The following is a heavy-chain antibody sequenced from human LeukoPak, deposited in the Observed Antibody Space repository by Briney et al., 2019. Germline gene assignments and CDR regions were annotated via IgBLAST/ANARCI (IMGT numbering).Heavy chain of an antibody. CDR2: FSYSGSA. V-gene: IGHV4-59*12. CDR3: AREVWDGYNLDY. Sequence: SETLSLTCTVSGASITSYYWSWIRQPPGKGLGWIGFFSYSGSANYNPSLKSRVTISVDTSKNQFSLKLSSVTAADTAVYYCAREVWDGYNLDYRGQGTLVTVSS. D-gene: IGHD5-24*01. CDR1: GASITSYY. J-gene: IGHJ4*02.